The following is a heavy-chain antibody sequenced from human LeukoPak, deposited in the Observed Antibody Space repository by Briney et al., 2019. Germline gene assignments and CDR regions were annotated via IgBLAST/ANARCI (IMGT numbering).Heavy chain of an antibody. D-gene: IGHD3-22*01. CDR1: GFTFSSYG. CDR3: AKDSYYDSSGYYR. J-gene: IGHJ4*02. Sequence: PGGSLRLSCAASGFTFSSYGMHWVRQAPGKGLEWVAVIWYDGSNKYCADSVKGRFTISRDNSKNTLYLQMNSLRAEDTAVYYCAKDSYYDSSGYYRWGQGTLVTVSS. V-gene: IGHV3-33*06. CDR2: IWYDGSNK.